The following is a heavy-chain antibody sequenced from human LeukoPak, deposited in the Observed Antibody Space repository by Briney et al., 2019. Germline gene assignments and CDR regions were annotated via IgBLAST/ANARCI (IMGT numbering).Heavy chain of an antibody. V-gene: IGHV3-21*01. CDR2: SSSSYI. Sequence: SSSSYIYYADSVKARFTISRDNAKNSLYLQMNSLRAEDTAVYYCARDRRGYSYGSSFGYWGQGTLVTVSS. J-gene: IGHJ4*02. D-gene: IGHD5-18*01. CDR3: ARDRRGYSYGSSFGY.